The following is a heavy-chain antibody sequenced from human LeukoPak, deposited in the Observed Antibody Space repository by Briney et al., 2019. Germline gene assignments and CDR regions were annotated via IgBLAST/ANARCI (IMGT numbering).Heavy chain of an antibody. V-gene: IGHV3-7*04. J-gene: IGHJ5*02. CDR3: ARGTLRFFAR. D-gene: IGHD3-16*01. CDR1: GITFSSHW. CDR2: IEQDGSEK. Sequence: PGGSLRLSCAASGITFSSHWMSWVRQAPGKGLEWVANIEQDGSEKYYVDSVKGRFTISRDNAKNSLYLQMNSLRAEDTAFYYCARGTLRFFARWGQGTLVTVSS.